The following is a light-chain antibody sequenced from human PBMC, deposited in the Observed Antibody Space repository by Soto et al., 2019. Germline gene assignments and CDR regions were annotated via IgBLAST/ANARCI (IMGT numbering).Light chain of an antibody. CDR1: QDISNY. J-gene: IGKJ3*01. Sequence: DIQMTQSPSSLSASVGDRVTITCQASQDISNYLNWYQQKPGKAPKLLIYDASNLETGVPSRFSGSGSGTDFTFTISSLQPEDIATYYCQQYDTLFPFGPGTKVDIK. CDR2: DAS. V-gene: IGKV1-33*01. CDR3: QQYDTLFP.